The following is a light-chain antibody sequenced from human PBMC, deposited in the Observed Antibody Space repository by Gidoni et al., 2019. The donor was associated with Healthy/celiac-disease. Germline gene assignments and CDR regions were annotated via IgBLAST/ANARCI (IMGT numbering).Light chain of an antibody. CDR3: QHLNSYPRT. V-gene: IGKV1-9*01. CDR1: QGISSY. J-gene: IGKJ2*01. CDR2: AAS. Sequence: DIQLTQSPSLPSASVGDRVTITCRARQGISSYLACYRLKPGKAPKLLIDAASTLRSGVPEGFSGSVSGTEFTLAFSSLQPDEFATYYCQHLNSYPRTFGQGTKLEI.